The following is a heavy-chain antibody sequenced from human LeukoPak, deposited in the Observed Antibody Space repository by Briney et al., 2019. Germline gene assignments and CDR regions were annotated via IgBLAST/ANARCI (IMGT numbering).Heavy chain of an antibody. CDR3: AKDRDSSGWCYFDY. CDR1: GFTFSSYG. Sequence: GGSLRLSCAASGFTFSSYGMHWVRQAPGKGLEWAAFIRYDGSNKYYADSVKGRVTISRDNSKNTLYLQMNSLRAEDTAVYYCAKDRDSSGWCYFDYWGQGTLVTVSS. V-gene: IGHV3-30*02. D-gene: IGHD6-19*01. J-gene: IGHJ4*02. CDR2: IRYDGSNK.